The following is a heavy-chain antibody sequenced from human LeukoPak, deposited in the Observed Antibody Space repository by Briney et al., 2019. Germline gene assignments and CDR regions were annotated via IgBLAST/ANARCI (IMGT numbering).Heavy chain of an antibody. V-gene: IGHV4-59*01. CDR2: IYYSGST. D-gene: IGHD7-27*01. CDR1: GGSIRSYY. J-gene: IGHJ2*01. CDR3: VRRTGDSYWYFDL. Sequence: SETLSLTCTVSGGSIRSYYWNWIRQPPGKGLEWIGYIYYSGSTNCNPSLKSRVTISVDTSKNQFSLKLSSVTAADTAVYYCVRRTGDSYWYFDLWGRGTLVTVSS.